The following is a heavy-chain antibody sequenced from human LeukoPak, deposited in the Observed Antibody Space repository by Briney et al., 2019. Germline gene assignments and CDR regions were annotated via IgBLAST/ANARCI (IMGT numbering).Heavy chain of an antibody. V-gene: IGHV3-23*01. CDR3: AKDREYGDPIYFDY. J-gene: IGHJ4*02. D-gene: IGHD4-17*01. CDR2: ISGSGGST. Sequence: GGSLRLSCAASGFTFSSYAMSWVRQAPGKGQECVSAISGSGGSTYYADSVKGRFTISRDNSKNTLYLQMNSLRAEDTAVYYCAKDREYGDPIYFDYWGQGTLVTVSS. CDR1: GFTFSSYA.